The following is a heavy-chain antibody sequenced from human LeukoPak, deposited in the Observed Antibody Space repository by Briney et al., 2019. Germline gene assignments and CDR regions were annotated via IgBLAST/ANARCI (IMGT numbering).Heavy chain of an antibody. J-gene: IGHJ4*02. CDR3: ARPTVSYGSGSYYPREFDY. D-gene: IGHD3-10*01. Sequence: GESLKISCQGSGYSFTSYWIGWVRQMPGKGLEWMGIIYPGDSDTRYSPSFQGQVTISADKSISTAYLQWSSLKASDTAMYYCARPTVSYGSGSYYPREFDYWGQGTLVTVSS. V-gene: IGHV5-51*01. CDR1: GYSFTSYW. CDR2: IYPGDSDT.